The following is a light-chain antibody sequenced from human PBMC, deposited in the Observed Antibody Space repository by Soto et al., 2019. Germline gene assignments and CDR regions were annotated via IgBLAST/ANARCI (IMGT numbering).Light chain of an antibody. V-gene: IGLV2-14*03. CDR2: DVS. J-gene: IGLJ2*01. CDR1: SSDVGGYNS. Sequence: QSALTQPASVSASPGQSITISCTGTSSDVGGYNSVSWYQQHPGKAPKLLIYDVSDRPSGVSDRFSGSKSGNTASLTISGLQLEDAADYYCGSYTTGSPAIFGGGTKLTVL. CDR3: GSYTTGSPAI.